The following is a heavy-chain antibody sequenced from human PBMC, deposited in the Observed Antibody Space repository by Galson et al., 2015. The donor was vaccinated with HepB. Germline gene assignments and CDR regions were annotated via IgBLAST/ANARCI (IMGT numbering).Heavy chain of an antibody. J-gene: IGHJ5*02. CDR3: AMTSRDPEVDITEGFDP. V-gene: IGHV3-74*03. CDR2: INSAGTTT. D-gene: IGHD1-20*01. Sequence: SLRLSCAASGFTFGYSWMHWVRQTPGKGLVWVSRINSAGTTTTYADSVKGRFTISRDNAKNTLYLQMNSLRVEDTALYYCAMTSRDPEVDITEGFDPCGQGTLFIGSS. CDR1: GFTFGYSW.